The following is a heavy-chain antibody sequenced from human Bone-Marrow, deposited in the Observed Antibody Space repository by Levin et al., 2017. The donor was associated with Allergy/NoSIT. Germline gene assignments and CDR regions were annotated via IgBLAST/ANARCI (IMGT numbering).Heavy chain of an antibody. Sequence: GGSLRLSCAASGFTFSSYSMNWVRQAPGKGLEWVSSISSSSSYIYYADSVKGRFTISRDNAKNSLYLQMNSLRAEDTAVYYCATGRVGIAAAGTSDYWGQGTLVTVSS. CDR1: GFTFSSYS. D-gene: IGHD6-13*01. J-gene: IGHJ4*02. V-gene: IGHV3-21*01. CDR3: ATGRVGIAAAGTSDY. CDR2: ISSSSSYI.